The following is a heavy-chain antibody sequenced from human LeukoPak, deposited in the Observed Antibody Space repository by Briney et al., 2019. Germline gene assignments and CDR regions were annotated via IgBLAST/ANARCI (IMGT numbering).Heavy chain of an antibody. CDR1: GYTFTSYG. D-gene: IGHD1-26*01. V-gene: IGHV1-18*01. CDR3: ARAEDVGALRFDY. Sequence: ASVKVSCKASGYTFTSYGISWVRQAPGQGLEWMGWISAYNGNTNYAQKLQGRVTITADESTSTAYMELSSLRSEDTAVYYCARAEDVGALRFDYWGQGTLVTVSS. CDR2: ISAYNGNT. J-gene: IGHJ4*02.